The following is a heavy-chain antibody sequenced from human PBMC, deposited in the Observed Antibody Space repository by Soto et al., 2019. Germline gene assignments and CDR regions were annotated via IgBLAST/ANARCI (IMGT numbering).Heavy chain of an antibody. J-gene: IGHJ4*02. V-gene: IGHV4-59*01. Sequence: PSGTLSLTCTVGSISPYYWNWIRQPPGKGLEWIGYIYYMGRTNYNPSLKSRVTMSIDTSKNQFSLKLSSVTAADTAVYYCARDSVGVTDFDYWGQGALVTV. D-gene: IGHD1-26*01. CDR2: IYYMGRT. CDR1: SISPYY. CDR3: ARDSVGVTDFDY.